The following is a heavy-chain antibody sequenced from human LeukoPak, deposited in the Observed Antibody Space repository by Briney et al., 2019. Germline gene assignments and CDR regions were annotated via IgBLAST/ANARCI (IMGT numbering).Heavy chain of an antibody. Sequence: ASVKVSCKASGYTFTGYYMHWVRQAPGQGLEWMGRINPNSGGTNYAQKFQGRVTMTRDTSISTACMELSRLRSDDTAVYCCARSKGYCSSTSCYPWFDPWGQGTLVTVSS. V-gene: IGHV1-2*06. CDR1: GYTFTGYY. CDR2: INPNSGGT. CDR3: ARSKGYCSSTSCYPWFDP. D-gene: IGHD2-2*01. J-gene: IGHJ5*02.